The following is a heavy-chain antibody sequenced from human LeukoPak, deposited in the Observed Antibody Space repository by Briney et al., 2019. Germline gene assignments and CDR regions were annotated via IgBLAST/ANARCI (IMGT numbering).Heavy chain of an antibody. D-gene: IGHD1-26*01. CDR3: ARLHVIARRASDSNSLDI. CDR2: IWNDGSNK. V-gene: IGHV3-33*01. CDR1: QIILSCYG. J-gene: IGHJ3*02. Sequence: GGSLRLSSASSQIILSCYGMRCVRQAPGKGLEWVAVIWNDGSNKNYVDSVQGRFTISRDNSENRLYLQMNSLRVEDTAVYYCARLHVIARRASDSNSLDIWGQGTMVTVFS.